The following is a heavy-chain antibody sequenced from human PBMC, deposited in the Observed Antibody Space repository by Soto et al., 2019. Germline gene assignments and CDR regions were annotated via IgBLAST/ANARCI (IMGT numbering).Heavy chain of an antibody. CDR2: ISYDGSNK. CDR3: AKDPPPYSSSVNWFDP. J-gene: IGHJ5*02. V-gene: IGHV3-30*18. Sequence: GGSLRLSCAASGFTFSSYGMHWVRQAPGKGLEWVAVISYDGSNKYYADSVKGRFTISRENYKNTLYLQMNSLRAEDTAVYYCAKDPPPYSSSVNWFDPWGQGTLVTVSS. D-gene: IGHD6-6*01. CDR1: GFTFSSYG.